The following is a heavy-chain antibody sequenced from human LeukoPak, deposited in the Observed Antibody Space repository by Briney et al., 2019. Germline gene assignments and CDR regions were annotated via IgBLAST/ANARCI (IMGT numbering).Heavy chain of an antibody. D-gene: IGHD3-22*01. V-gene: IGHV4-34*01. CDR3: ARGKAYDSSGPTFDY. CDR1: GGSFSDYY. J-gene: IGHJ4*02. CDR2: INHSGST. Sequence: SETLSLTCSGYGGSFSDYYWSWIRQPPGKGLERIGEINHSGSTNYNPSLKSRVTISVDTYNNQFSLKLSSVTAADTAVYYCARGKAYDSSGPTFDYWGRGTLVAVSS.